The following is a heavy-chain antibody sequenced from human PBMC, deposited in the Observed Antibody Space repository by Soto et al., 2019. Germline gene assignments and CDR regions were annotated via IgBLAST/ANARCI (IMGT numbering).Heavy chain of an antibody. CDR1: GYTFDTYG. J-gene: IGHJ4*02. D-gene: IGHD2-15*01. CDR3: ARLLPCSGGGAAGYPLPLDD. V-gene: IGHV1-18*01. Sequence: QVQLLQSGGEVKKPGASVKVSCMASGYTFDTYGISWVRQAPGQGLVWMGWITPRNGNTHYAQQPRGRVTMTTDTSTSTAYMEVRSPRSDGTAVYYCARLLPCSGGGAAGYPLPLDDWGPGTLVTVSS. CDR2: ITPRNGNT.